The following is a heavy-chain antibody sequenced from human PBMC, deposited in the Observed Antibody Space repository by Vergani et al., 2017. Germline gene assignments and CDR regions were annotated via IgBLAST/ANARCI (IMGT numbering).Heavy chain of an antibody. CDR1: GGSISRYY. D-gene: IGHD3-22*01. CDR3: ARDRGGWLLLDY. J-gene: IGHJ4*02. V-gene: IGHV4-59*01. CDR2: IYYSGST. Sequence: QVQLQESGPGLVKPSETLSLTCTVSGGSISRYYWSWIRQPPGKGLEWIGYIYYSGSTNYNPSLKSRVTISVDTSKNQFSLKLSSVTAADTAVYYCARDRGGWLLLDYWGQGTLVTVSS.